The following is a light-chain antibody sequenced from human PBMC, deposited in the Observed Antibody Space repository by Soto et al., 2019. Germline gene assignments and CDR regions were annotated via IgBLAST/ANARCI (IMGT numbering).Light chain of an antibody. CDR2: GAS. CDR3: QQYGSSPWT. J-gene: IGKJ1*01. Sequence: EIVLTQSPGTLSLSPGERATLSCRASQSVSSSYLAWYQQKPGQAPRVLIYGASSRATGITDRFSGSGSGTDFILTISRLEPEDFAVYYCQQYGSSPWTFGQGTKVAIK. V-gene: IGKV3-20*01. CDR1: QSVSSSY.